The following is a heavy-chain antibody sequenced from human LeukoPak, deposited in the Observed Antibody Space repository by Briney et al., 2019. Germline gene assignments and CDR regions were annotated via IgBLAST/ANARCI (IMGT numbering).Heavy chain of an antibody. D-gene: IGHD6-25*01. CDR2: ISANNGDT. CDR1: GYTFSSYA. CDR3: ARDHNAERRARRLFDY. J-gene: IGHJ4*02. V-gene: IGHV1-18*01. Sequence: ASVKVSCKAFGYTFSSYAVSWVRQAPGQGLEWLGWISANNGDTKYAQTVQGSITMTTDTPTSTAYMELRSLRSDDTAVYYCARDHNAERRARRLFDYWGQGTLVTVSS.